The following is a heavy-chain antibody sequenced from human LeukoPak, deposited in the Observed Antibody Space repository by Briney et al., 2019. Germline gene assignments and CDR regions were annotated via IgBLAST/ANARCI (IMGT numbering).Heavy chain of an antibody. D-gene: IGHD3-10*01. CDR3: ARALPGRITMVRGVIYYFDY. Sequence: PSETLSLTCAVYGGSFSGYYWSWIRQPPGKGLEWIGEINHSGSTNYNPSLKSRVTISVDTSKNQFSLKLSSVTAADTAVYYCARALPGRITMVRGVIYYFDYWGQGTLVTVSS. V-gene: IGHV4-34*01. CDR1: GGSFSGYY. J-gene: IGHJ4*02. CDR2: INHSGST.